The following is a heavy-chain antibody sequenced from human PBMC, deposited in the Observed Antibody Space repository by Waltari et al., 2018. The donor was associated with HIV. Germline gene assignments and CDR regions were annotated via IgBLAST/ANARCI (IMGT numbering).Heavy chain of an antibody. J-gene: IGHJ2*01. V-gene: IGHV4-34*02. CDR3: AARGDYGDLPKYFDL. CDR1: GGSFSRYY. D-gene: IGHD4-17*01. Sequence: QVELQQGGAGLLKPSETLSLSCAVSGGSFSRYYWSWIRQPPGKGLEGMGEINNSGSPNFKPSLKSRLNTWLDACKKQSSLHLTSVTAADTALYYCAARGDYGDLPKYFDLWGRGTLVTVSS. CDR2: INNSGSP.